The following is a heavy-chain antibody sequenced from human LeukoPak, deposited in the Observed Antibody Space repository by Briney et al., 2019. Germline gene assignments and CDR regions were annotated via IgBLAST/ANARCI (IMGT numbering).Heavy chain of an antibody. Sequence: GGSLRLSCAASGFTFSSYEMNWVRQAPGKGLEWVSYISSSGSTIYYADSVKGRFTISRDNAKNSLYLQMNSLRAEDTAVYYCARPETRSIAAAWSRPSYFDYWGQGTLVTVSS. CDR3: ARPETRSIAAAWSRPSYFDY. V-gene: IGHV3-48*03. CDR1: GFTFSSYE. D-gene: IGHD6-13*01. CDR2: ISSSGSTI. J-gene: IGHJ4*02.